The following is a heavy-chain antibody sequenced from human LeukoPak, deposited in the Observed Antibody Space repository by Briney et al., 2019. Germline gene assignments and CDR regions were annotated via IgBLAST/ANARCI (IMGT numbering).Heavy chain of an antibody. V-gene: IGHV3-43*02. Sequence: GSLRLSCAASGFIFDDYAMHWVRQAPGKGLEWVSLISGDGGRTYYTDSVKGRFTISRDNSKNTVYLQMNSLRAEDTALYYCAKSPARGYSSSWYFDYWGQGTLVTVSS. D-gene: IGHD6-13*01. CDR3: AKSPARGYSSSWYFDY. J-gene: IGHJ4*02. CDR2: ISGDGGRT. CDR1: GFIFDDYA.